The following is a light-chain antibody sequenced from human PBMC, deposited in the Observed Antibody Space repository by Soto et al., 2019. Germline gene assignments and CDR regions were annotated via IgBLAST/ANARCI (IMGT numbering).Light chain of an antibody. V-gene: IGLV2-14*01. CDR1: SSDIGAYNY. CDR2: EVS. J-gene: IGLJ3*02. Sequence: QSVLTQPASVSGSPGQSITISCTGTSSDIGAYNYVSWYQHHPGKAPKLLIYEVSNRLSGVSNRFSGSKSGNTASLTISGLQAEDEADYYCSPFTSSSTLLFGGGTKLTVL. CDR3: SPFTSSSTLL.